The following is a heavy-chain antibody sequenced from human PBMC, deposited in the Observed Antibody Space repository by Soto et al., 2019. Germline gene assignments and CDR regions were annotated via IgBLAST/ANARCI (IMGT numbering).Heavy chain of an antibody. CDR1: GASIDSGAYY. D-gene: IGHD3-9*01. J-gene: IGHJ2*01. CDR3: AKTGPYDILTYWYFDL. V-gene: IGHV4-39*01. CDR2: IFYSGTA. Sequence: ETLSLTCTVSGASIDSGAYYWAWIRQPPGKGLEWIGSIFYSGTAYYNPSLESRVTISIDTSKNQFSLKLSSLTAADTAVYYCAKTGPYDILTYWYFDLWGRGTLVTVSS.